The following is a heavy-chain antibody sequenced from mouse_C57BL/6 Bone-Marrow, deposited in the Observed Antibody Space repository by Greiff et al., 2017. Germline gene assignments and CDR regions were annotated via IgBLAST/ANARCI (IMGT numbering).Heavy chain of an antibody. V-gene: IGHV1-55*01. J-gene: IGHJ3*01. D-gene: IGHD1-1*01. CDR3: ARSGATVVAKAY. CDR1: GYTFPSYW. CDR2: IYPGSGST. Sequence: QVQLQQPGAELVKPGASVKMSCKASGYTFPSYWITWVKQRPGQGLEWIGDIYPGSGSTNYNEKFKSKATLTLDTASSTAYMQLSSLTSEDSAVYYCARSGATVVAKAYWGQGTLVTVSA.